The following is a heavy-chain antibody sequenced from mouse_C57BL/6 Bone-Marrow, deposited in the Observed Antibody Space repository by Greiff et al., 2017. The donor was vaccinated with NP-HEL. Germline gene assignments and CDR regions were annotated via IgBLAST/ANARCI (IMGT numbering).Heavy chain of an antibody. CDR2: IWWDDDK. J-gene: IGHJ3*01. CDR1: GFSLSTFGMG. D-gene: IGHD1-1*01. CDR3: ARIGSFTTVVATPCAY. V-gene: IGHV8-8*01. Sequence: QVTLKVSGPGILQPSQTLSLTCSFSGFSLSTFGMGVGWIRQPSGKGLEWLAHIWWDDDKYYNPALKSRLTISKDTSKNQVFLKIANVDTADTATYYCARIGSFTTVVATPCAYWGQGTLVTVSA.